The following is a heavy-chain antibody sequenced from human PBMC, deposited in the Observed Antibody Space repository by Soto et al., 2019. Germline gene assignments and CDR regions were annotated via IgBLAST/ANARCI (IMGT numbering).Heavy chain of an antibody. V-gene: IGHV1-69*02. CDR3: ASDFWSGYHYPHRGPSDAFDI. D-gene: IGHD3-3*01. CDR2: IIPILGIA. J-gene: IGHJ3*02. CDR1: GGTFSSYT. Sequence: QVQLVQSGAEVKKPGSSVKVSCKASGGTFSSYTISWVRQAPGQGLEWMGRIIPILGIANYAEKFQGRVTITAAKSTSTGYMELSSLRSEDTAVYYCASDFWSGYHYPHRGPSDAFDIWGQGTMVTVSS.